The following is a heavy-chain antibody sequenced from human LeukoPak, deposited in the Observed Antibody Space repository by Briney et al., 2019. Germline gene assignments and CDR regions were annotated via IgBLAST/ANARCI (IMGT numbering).Heavy chain of an antibody. D-gene: IGHD1-26*01. V-gene: IGHV7-4-1*02. CDR2: INTNTGNP. CDR3: ARGADYYYYYMHV. CDR1: GYTFTTYG. Sequence: GASVKVSCKASGYTFTTYGINWVRQAPGQGLEWMGWINTNTGNPTYAQGFTGRFVFSVDTSVSTAYLQISSLKAEDTAVYYCARGADYYYYYMHVWGKGTTVTVSS. J-gene: IGHJ6*03.